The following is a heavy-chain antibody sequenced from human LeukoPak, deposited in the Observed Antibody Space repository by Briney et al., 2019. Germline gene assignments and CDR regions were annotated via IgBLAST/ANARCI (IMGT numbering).Heavy chain of an antibody. J-gene: IGHJ4*02. V-gene: IGHV3-74*01. D-gene: IGHD6-13*01. CDR1: GFTFSNYW. CDR3: TKDGSNWQTSAVYLPGDY. CDR2: INSDGSSR. Sequence: GGSLRLSCAASGFTFSNYWMHWVRHAPGKGLVWVSRINSDGSSRNYADSVKGRFTISRDNAKNTLYLQMNSLRAEDTAVYYCTKDGSNWQTSAVYLPGDYWGQGTLVSVSS.